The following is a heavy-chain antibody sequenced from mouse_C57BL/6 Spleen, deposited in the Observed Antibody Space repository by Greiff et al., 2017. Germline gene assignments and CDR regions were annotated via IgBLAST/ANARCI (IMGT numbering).Heavy chain of an antibody. J-gene: IGHJ2*01. D-gene: IGHD1-1*01. CDR3: ARNYYYGSSSGFDY. CDR1: GFSLTSYG. V-gene: IGHV2-2*01. Sequence: VQLQQSGPGLVQPSQSLSITCTVSGFSLTSYGVHWVRQSPGKGLEWLGVIWSGGSTDYNAAFISRLSISKDNSKSQVFFKMNSLQADDTAIYYFARNYYYGSSSGFDYWGQGTTLTVSS. CDR2: IWSGGST.